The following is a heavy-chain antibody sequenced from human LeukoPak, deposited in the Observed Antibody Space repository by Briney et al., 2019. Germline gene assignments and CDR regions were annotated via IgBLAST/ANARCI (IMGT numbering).Heavy chain of an antibody. V-gene: IGHV1-3*03. Sequence: GASVKVSCKASGYTFTSYAMHWVRQAPRQRLEWMGWINAGNGNTKYSQEFQGRVTITRDTSASTAYMELSSLRSEDMAVYYCARARGSGYRAIDYWGQGTLVTVSS. CDR3: ARARGSGYRAIDY. D-gene: IGHD3-22*01. J-gene: IGHJ4*02. CDR1: GYTFTSYA. CDR2: INAGNGNT.